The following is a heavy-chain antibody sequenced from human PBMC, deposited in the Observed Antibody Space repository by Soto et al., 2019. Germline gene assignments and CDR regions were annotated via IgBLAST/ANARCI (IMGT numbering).Heavy chain of an antibody. CDR3: AGQYSGSYYDAFDI. J-gene: IGHJ3*02. V-gene: IGHV5-51*01. Sequence: GESLKISCKGSGYSFTSYWIGWVRQMPGKGLEWMGIIHPGDSDTRYSPSFQGQVTISVDKSISTAYLQWSSLKASDTALYYCAGQYSGSYYDAFDIWGQGTMVTVSS. CDR1: GYSFTSYW. CDR2: IHPGDSDT. D-gene: IGHD1-26*01.